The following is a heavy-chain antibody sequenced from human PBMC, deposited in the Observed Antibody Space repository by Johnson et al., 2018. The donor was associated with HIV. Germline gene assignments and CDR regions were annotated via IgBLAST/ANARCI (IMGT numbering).Heavy chain of an antibody. CDR3: ARASDAFDI. CDR1: GFTFSDSY. J-gene: IGHJ3*02. CDR2: ISGYGRTI. Sequence: QVQLLESGGGLVKPGGSLRLSCAASGFTFSDSYMAWIRQAPGKGLEWISYISGYGRTIYYADSVRGRFTISRDNSKNTLYLQMNSLRAEDTAVYYCARASDAFDIWGQGTMVTVSS. V-gene: IGHV3-11*04.